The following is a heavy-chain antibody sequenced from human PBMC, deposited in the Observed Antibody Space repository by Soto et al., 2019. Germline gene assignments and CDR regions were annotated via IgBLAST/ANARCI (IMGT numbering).Heavy chain of an antibody. Sequence: SETLSLTCAVSGGSISSGGYSWSWIRQPPGKGLEWIGYIFDSASTYYNPSLKSRVIISVDRSKNQFSLKLSSVTAADTAVYYCARQLLRYFDWTPGGMDVWGQGTTVTVSS. D-gene: IGHD3-9*01. V-gene: IGHV4-30-2*01. CDR1: GGSISSGGYS. CDR3: ARQLLRYFDWTPGGMDV. CDR2: IFDSAST. J-gene: IGHJ6*02.